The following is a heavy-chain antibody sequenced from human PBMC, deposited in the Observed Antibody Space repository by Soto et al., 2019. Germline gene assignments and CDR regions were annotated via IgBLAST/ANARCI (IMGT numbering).Heavy chain of an antibody. Sequence: QVQLQESGPGLVKPSQTLSLTCTVSGGSISSGGYYWSWIRQPPGKGLEWIGYIYYSGSTYYNPSLKSRVTISVDTSKNQFSLKLSSVTAADTAVYYCARDLVLVPAAIGHYYGMDVWGQGPTVTVSS. CDR3: ARDLVLVPAAIGHYYGMDV. J-gene: IGHJ6*02. CDR2: IYYSGST. V-gene: IGHV4-30-4*01. D-gene: IGHD2-2*01. CDR1: GGSISSGGYY.